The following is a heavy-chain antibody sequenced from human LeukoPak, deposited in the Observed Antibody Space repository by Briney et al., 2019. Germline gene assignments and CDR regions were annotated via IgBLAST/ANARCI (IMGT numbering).Heavy chain of an antibody. CDR3: ARDQSSDPYAFDI. D-gene: IGHD6-19*01. Sequence: PSETLSLTCTVSGGSISSGGYSWSWIRQPPGKGLEWIGYIYHTGTTYSNPSLKSRVTISVDTSQNQFSLKLNSVTAADTAVYYCARDQSSDPYAFDIWGQGTLVTVSS. CDR2: IYHTGTT. CDR1: GGSISSGGYS. J-gene: IGHJ3*02. V-gene: IGHV4-30-2*01.